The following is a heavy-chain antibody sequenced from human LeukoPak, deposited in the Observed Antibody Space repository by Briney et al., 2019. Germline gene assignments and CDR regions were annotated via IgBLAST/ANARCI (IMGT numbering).Heavy chain of an antibody. CDR1: GFTFDDYA. Sequence: GRSLRLSCAASGFTFDDYAMHWARQAPGKGLEWVSGISWNSGSIGYADSVKGRFTISRDNAKNSLYLQMNSLRAEDTALYYCAKDTFWRGYSYGLDYWGQGTLVTVSS. CDR2: ISWNSGSI. CDR3: AKDTFWRGYSYGLDY. V-gene: IGHV3-9*01. J-gene: IGHJ4*02. D-gene: IGHD5-18*01.